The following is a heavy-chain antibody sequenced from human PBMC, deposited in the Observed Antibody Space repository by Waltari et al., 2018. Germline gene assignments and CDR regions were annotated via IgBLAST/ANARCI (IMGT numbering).Heavy chain of an antibody. CDR2: INHSGST. V-gene: IGHV4-34*01. Sequence: QVQLQQWGAGLLKPSETLSLTCAVYGGSFSGYYWSWIRQPPGKGLEWIGEINHSGSTNYNPSLKSRVTISVDTSKNQFSLKLSSVTAADTAVYYCARWGLVVVPAAIEDYYYGMDVWGQGTTVTVSS. CDR3: ARWGLVVVPAAIEDYYYGMDV. D-gene: IGHD2-2*01. J-gene: IGHJ6*02. CDR1: GGSFSGYY.